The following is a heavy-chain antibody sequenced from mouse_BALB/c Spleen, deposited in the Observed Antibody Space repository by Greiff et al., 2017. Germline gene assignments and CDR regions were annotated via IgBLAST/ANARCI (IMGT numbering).Heavy chain of an antibody. Sequence: QVQLQQSGPGLVAPSQSLSITCTVSGFSLTGYGVNWVRQPPGKGLEWLGMIWGDGSTDYNSALKYRLSISKKNSKSQVFLKMNSLQTDDTAMYYCAGAATEWYYFDYWGQGTTLTVSS. D-gene: IGHD1-2*01. CDR1: GFSLTGYG. V-gene: IGHV2-6-7*01. J-gene: IGHJ2*01. CDR2: IWGDGST. CDR3: AGAATEWYYFDY.